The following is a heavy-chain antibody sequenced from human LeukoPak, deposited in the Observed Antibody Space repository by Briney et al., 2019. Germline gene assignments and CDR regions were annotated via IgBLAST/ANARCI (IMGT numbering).Heavy chain of an antibody. CDR2: IIPIFGTA. CDR3: ASCGGDCQYFDY. D-gene: IGHD2-21*01. CDR1: GGTFSSYA. V-gene: IGHV1-69*13. Sequence: ASVKVSCKASGGTFSSYAISWVRQAPGQGLEWMGGIIPIFGTANYAQKFQGRVTITADESTSTAYMELSSLRSEDTAVYYCASCGGDCQYFDYWGQGTLVTVSS. J-gene: IGHJ4*02.